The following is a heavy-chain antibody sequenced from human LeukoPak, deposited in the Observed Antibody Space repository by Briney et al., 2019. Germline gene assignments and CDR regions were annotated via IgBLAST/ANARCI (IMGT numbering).Heavy chain of an antibody. D-gene: IGHD2-15*01. J-gene: IGHJ4*02. CDR3: ARRCGGSCPFDY. CDR2: IYYSGST. CDR1: GGSISSSSYY. Sequence: SETLSLTCTVSGGSISSSSYYWGWIRQPPGKGLEWIGYIYYSGSTNYNPSLKSRVTISVDTSKNQFSLKLSSVTAADTAVYYCARRCGGSCPFDYWGQGTLVTVSS. V-gene: IGHV4-61*05.